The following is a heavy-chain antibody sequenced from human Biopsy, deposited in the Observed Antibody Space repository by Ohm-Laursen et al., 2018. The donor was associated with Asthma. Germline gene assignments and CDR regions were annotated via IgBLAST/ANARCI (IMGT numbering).Heavy chain of an antibody. CDR1: GGSISSGDYY. V-gene: IGHV4-30-4*01. CDR3: ARDLSFYDSSGYYRRWFDP. Sequence: TLSLTCTVSGGSISSGDYYWSWIRQPPGKGLEWIGYIYYSGSTYYNPSLNSRVTISVDTSKNQFSLKLSSVTAADTAVYYCARDLSFYDSSGYYRRWFDPWGQGTLVTVSS. J-gene: IGHJ5*02. CDR2: IYYSGST. D-gene: IGHD3-22*01.